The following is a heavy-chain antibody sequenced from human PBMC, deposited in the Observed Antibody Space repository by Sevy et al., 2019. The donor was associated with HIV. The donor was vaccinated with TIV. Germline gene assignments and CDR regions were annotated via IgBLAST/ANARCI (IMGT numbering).Heavy chain of an antibody. CDR2: LSFGCGKI. CDR1: GFAFYDYS. D-gene: IGHD2-8*01. CDR3: AREGCTRPHDY. Sequence: GGSLRVSCAASGFAFYDYSMSWIRQAPGKGLEWVATLSFGCGKINYADSVKGRFTISRDNSKNSFYLQMDNLRVEDTALYYCAREGCTRPHDYWGQRTRVTVSS. J-gene: IGHJ4*02. V-gene: IGHV3-23*01.